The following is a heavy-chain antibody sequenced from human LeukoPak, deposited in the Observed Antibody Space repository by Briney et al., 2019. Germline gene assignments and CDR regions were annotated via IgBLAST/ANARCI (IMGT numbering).Heavy chain of an antibody. J-gene: IGHJ4*02. D-gene: IGHD3-22*01. CDR1: GYTFTSYG. CDR3: ARYAAYDGYDY. CDR2: ISAYNGNT. V-gene: IGHV1-18*01. Sequence: GASVKVSCKASGYTFTSYGISWVRHAPGQGVEWMGWISAYNGNTNYAQKLQGRVTVTTDTSTSTAYMELRSLRSDDTAVYYCARYAAYDGYDYWGQGTLVTVPS.